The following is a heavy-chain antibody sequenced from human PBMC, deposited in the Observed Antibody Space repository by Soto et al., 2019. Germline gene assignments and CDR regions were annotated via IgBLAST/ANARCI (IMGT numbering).Heavy chain of an antibody. V-gene: IGHV1-69*01. CDR3: AREGYSYYFDY. CDR1: GGTFRSDA. Sequence: QVQLVQSGAEVKKPGCSVKVSCKASGGTFRSDAISWVRPAPGRGLEWMGGIIPIFGTANYAQKFQGRVTITADESTSTAYMELSSLRSEDTAVYYCAREGYSYYFDYWGQGTLVTVSS. J-gene: IGHJ4*02. D-gene: IGHD5-18*01. CDR2: IIPIFGTA.